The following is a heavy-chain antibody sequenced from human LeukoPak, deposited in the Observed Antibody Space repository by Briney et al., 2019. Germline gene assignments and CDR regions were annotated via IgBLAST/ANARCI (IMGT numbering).Heavy chain of an antibody. CDR2: ISWNSGSI. D-gene: IGHD6-19*01. CDR1: GFTFDDYA. Sequence: GGSLRLSCAASGFTFDDYAMHWVRHAPGKGLEWVSGISWNSGSIGYADSVKGRFTISRDNAKNSLYLQMNSLRAEDTALYYCAKDKYSSVLGMDVWGQGTTVTVSS. CDR3: AKDKYSSVLGMDV. J-gene: IGHJ6*02. V-gene: IGHV3-9*01.